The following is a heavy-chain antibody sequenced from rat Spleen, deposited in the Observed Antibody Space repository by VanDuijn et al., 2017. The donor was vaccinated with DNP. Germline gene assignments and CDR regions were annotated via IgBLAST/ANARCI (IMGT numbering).Heavy chain of an antibody. D-gene: IGHD1-4*01. J-gene: IGHJ2*01. CDR1: GFTFSNYG. CDR3: ARSRLPGYYPFAC. CDR2: ISTGDIT. V-gene: IGHV5S13*01. Sequence: EVQLVESGGGLVQPGRSLKLSCAASGFTFSNYGMAWVRQTPTKGLEWVASISTGDITYYSDSVKGRFSISRDNAESTLYLQMNSLKSEDTATYYCARSRLPGYYPFACWGQGVMVTVSS.